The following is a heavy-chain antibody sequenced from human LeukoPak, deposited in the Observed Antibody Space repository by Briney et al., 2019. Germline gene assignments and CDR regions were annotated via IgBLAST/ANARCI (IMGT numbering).Heavy chain of an antibody. V-gene: IGHV3-23*01. Sequence: GGSLRLSCAASGFTFSSYAMSWVRQAPGKGLEWVSAISGSGAGTHYADSVQGRFTISRDNAENSAYLQMSSLRAEDTAVYYCARVAQGATTENYYYYYMDVWGKGTTVTVSS. CDR2: ISGSGAGT. CDR1: GFTFSSYA. D-gene: IGHD4-11*01. J-gene: IGHJ6*03. CDR3: ARVAQGATTENYYYYYMDV.